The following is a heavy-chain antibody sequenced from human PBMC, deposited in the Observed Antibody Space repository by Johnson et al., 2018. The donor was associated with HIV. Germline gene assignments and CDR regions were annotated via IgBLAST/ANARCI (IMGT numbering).Heavy chain of an antibody. CDR3: ARDSPPWGARGDI. CDR2: IYSGGST. J-gene: IGHJ3*02. Sequence: VQLVESGGGLIQPGGSLRLSCAASGFTVSSNYMSWVRQAPGKGLEWVSVIYSGGSTYHADSVQGRFTISSDNSKNTLYLKMNSLRAEDTAVYYCARDSPPWGARGDIWGQGTMVTVSS. CDR1: GFTVSSNY. V-gene: IGHV3-53*01. D-gene: IGHD1-26*01.